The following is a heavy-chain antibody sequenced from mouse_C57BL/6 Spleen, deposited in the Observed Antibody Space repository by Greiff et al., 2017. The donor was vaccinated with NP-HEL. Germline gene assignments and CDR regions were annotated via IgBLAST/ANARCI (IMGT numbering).Heavy chain of an antibody. Sequence: QVQLQQPGAELVKPGASVKLSCKASGYTFTSYWMHWVKQRPGQGLEWIGMIHPNSGSTNYNEKFKSKATLTVDKSSSTAYMQLSSLTSEDSAVYYCARGGYGSSYVWFAYWGQGTLVTVSA. CDR1: GYTFTSYW. CDR3: ARGGYGSSYVWFAY. J-gene: IGHJ3*01. V-gene: IGHV1-64*01. CDR2: IHPNSGST. D-gene: IGHD1-1*01.